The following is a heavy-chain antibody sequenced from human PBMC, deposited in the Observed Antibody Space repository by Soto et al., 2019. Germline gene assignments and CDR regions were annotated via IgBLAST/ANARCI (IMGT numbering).Heavy chain of an antibody. D-gene: IGHD1-7*01. CDR1: GFTFSSYA. Sequence: VQLVESGGGLVQPGGSLRLSCVVPGFTFSSYAMHWVRQAPGKGLEWVAVISYDGSNKYYADSVKGRFTISRDNSKNTLYLQMNSLRAEDTALYYCARVDWNYGDWGQGTLVTVSS. CDR2: ISYDGSNK. J-gene: IGHJ4*02. V-gene: IGHV3-30-3*01. CDR3: ARVDWNYGD.